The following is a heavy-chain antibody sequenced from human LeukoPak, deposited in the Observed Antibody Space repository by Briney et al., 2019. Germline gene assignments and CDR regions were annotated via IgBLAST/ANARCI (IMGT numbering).Heavy chain of an antibody. J-gene: IGHJ4*02. CDR3: ARDHPHYYDSSGYYPLGH. CDR2: ISSSGSTI. D-gene: IGHD3-22*01. CDR1: GFTFSDYY. V-gene: IGHV3-11*01. Sequence: GGSLRLSCAASGFTFSDYYMSWIRQAPGKGLEWVSYISSSGSTIYYADSVKGRFTISRDNAKNSLYLQMNSLRAEDTAVYYCARDHPHYYDSSGYYPLGHWGQGTLVTVSS.